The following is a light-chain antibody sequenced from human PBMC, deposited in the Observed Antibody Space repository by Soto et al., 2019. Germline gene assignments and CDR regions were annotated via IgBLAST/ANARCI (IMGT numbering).Light chain of an antibody. CDR3: QHYKSYPWT. Sequence: DIQMTQSPSTLSASIGDSVTITCRARQTINTWLAWYQQKPGKAPNLMLCHASNLETVVPSRFIGSAFVTEFTLTISSMQPDDFATYYCQHYKSYPWTFGQGTEVEIK. CDR2: HAS. V-gene: IGKV1-5*01. J-gene: IGKJ1*01. CDR1: QTINTW.